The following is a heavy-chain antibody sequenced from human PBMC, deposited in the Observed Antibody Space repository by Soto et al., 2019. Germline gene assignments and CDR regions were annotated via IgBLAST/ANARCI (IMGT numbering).Heavy chain of an antibody. Sequence: SETLSLTCTVTGGSVSSGSYYWSWIRQPPGKGLEWIGYIYYSGSTNYNPSLKSRVTISVDTSKNQFSLKLNSVTAGDTAVYYCARGAVVVTAILPDYWGQGILVTVSS. CDR2: IYYSGST. V-gene: IGHV4-61*01. J-gene: IGHJ4*02. CDR3: ARGAVVVTAILPDY. CDR1: GGSVSSGSYY. D-gene: IGHD2-21*02.